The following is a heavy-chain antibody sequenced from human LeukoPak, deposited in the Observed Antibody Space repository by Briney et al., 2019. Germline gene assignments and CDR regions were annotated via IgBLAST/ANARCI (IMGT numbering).Heavy chain of an antibody. CDR3: ARESPVVTLPHNYYGMDV. Sequence: PGGSXXLSCAASGFTFSSXWMHWVRXAPGKXLVWVSRXNTDGSSTSYADSVKGRFTISRDNAKNSLYLQMNSLRAEDTAVYYCARESPVVTLPHNYYGMDVWGQGTTVTVSS. D-gene: IGHD2-21*02. CDR2: XNTDGSST. J-gene: IGHJ6*02. V-gene: IGHV3-74*01. CDR1: GFTFSSXW.